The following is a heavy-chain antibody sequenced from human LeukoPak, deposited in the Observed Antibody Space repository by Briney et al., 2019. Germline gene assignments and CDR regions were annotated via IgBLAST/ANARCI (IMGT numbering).Heavy chain of an antibody. D-gene: IGHD3-10*01. CDR3: ARLDNYGSGAYYPAIDY. Sequence: SETLSLTCTVSGGSISSTNYYWGWIRQRPGKGLEWIGTIYYSGSTYYNPSLKSRVTIFVDTSKNQFSLKLSSVTAADTAVYYCARLDNYGSGAYYPAIDYWGQGTLVTVSS. CDR1: GGSISSTNYY. J-gene: IGHJ4*02. V-gene: IGHV4-39*01. CDR2: IYYSGST.